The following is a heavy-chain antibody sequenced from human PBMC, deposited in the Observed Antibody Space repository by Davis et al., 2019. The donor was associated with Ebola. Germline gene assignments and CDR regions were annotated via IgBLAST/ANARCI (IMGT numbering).Heavy chain of an antibody. J-gene: IGHJ3*02. D-gene: IGHD1-20*01. V-gene: IGHV5-51*01. CDR3: ASLRRTITGMDDAFDI. CDR2: IYPGDSDT. CDR1: GYSFTRYW. Sequence: KVSCKASGYSFTRYWIGWVRQMPGKGLEWMGIIYPGDSDTRYSPSFQGQVTISADKSISTAYLQWSSLKASDTAMYYCASLRRTITGMDDAFDIWGQGTMVTVSS.